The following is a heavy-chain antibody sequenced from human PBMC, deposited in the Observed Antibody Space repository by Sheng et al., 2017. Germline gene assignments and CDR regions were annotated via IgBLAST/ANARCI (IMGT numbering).Heavy chain of an antibody. CDR1: GFTFSDSY. V-gene: IGHV3-11*04. J-gene: IGHJ4*02. CDR3: ARDLTVTTNVYDS. CDR2: ISSSGSII. Sequence: VQLVESGGGLVKPGGSLRLSCAASGFTFSDSYMTWVRQAPGKGLEWVSYISSSGSIIHYADSVKGRFTISRDNAKNSLYLQLNSLRDEDTAVYYCARDLTVTTNVYDSWGQGTLVTVSS. D-gene: IGHD4-17*01.